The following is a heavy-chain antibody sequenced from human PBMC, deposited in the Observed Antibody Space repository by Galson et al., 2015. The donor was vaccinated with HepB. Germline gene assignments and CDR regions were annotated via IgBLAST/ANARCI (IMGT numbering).Heavy chain of an antibody. D-gene: IGHD3-10*01. CDR2: IRYDGSNK. Sequence: SLRLSCAASGFTFSSYGMHWVRQAPGKGLEWVAFIRYDGSNKYYADSVKGRFTISRDNSKNTLYLQMNSLRAEDTAVYYCAKEVITMVRGVIAPEEYNWFDPWGQGTLVTVSS. J-gene: IGHJ5*02. CDR1: GFTFSSYG. V-gene: IGHV3-30*02. CDR3: AKEVITMVRGVIAPEEYNWFDP.